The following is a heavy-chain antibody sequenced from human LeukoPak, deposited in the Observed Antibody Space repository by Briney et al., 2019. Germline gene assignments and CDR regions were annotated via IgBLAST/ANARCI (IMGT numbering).Heavy chain of an antibody. CDR2: TNQEGSEK. J-gene: IGHJ4*02. CDR1: GLTFSTYW. Sequence: QPGGSLRLSCAASGLTFSTYWMSWVRQAPGKGLEWVANTNQEGSEKYYVDSVKGRFTISKDNAKNSLYLQMNSLRAEDTAVYYCASLPYSGSYSSDYWGQGTLVTVSS. V-gene: IGHV3-7*01. CDR3: ASLPYSGSYSSDY. D-gene: IGHD1-26*01.